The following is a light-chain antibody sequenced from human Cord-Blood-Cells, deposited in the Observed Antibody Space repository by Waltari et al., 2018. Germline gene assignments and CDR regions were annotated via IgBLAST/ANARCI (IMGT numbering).Light chain of an antibody. J-gene: IGLJ1*01. CDR3: SSYTSSSTLYV. V-gene: IGLV2-14*01. Sequence: QSALTQPASVSVSPGQSITISCTGTSSDLGGYNYVSWYQQHPGKAPKLMIYDVSNRPSGVSNRFSGSKSGNTASLTISGLQAEDEADYYCSSYTSSSTLYVFGTGTKVTVL. CDR1: SSDLGGYNY. CDR2: DVS.